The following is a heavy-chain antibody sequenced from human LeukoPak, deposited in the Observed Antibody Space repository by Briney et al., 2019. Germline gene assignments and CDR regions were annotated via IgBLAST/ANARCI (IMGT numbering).Heavy chain of an antibody. D-gene: IGHD2-15*01. CDR1: GGSFSGYY. CDR3: ARGHLVGDY. J-gene: IGHJ4*02. CDR2: VNHSGST. Sequence: PSETLSLTCAVYGGSFSGYYWSWIRQPPGKGLEWIGEVNHSGSTNYNPSLKSRVTISVDTSKNQFSLKLSSVTAADTAVYYCARGHLVGDYWGQGTLVTVSS. V-gene: IGHV4-34*01.